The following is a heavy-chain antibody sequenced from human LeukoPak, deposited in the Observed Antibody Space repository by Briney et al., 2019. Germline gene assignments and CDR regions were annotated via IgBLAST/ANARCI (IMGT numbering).Heavy chain of an antibody. CDR3: PRGYWFDP. CDR2: IKSKTDGGTT. CDR1: GVTFSNAW. J-gene: IGHJ5*02. D-gene: IGHD3-10*01. V-gene: IGHV3-15*01. Sequence: GGSLRLSCAASGVTFSNAWMSWVRQAPGKGLEWVGRIKSKTDGGTTDYAAPVKGRFTISRDDSTNTLYSQMNSLKTEDTAGYYCPRGYWFDPWGQGTLVTVSS.